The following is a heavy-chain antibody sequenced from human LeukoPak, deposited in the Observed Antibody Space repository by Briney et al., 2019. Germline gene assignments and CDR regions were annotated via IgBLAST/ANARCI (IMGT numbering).Heavy chain of an antibody. V-gene: IGHV3-23*01. D-gene: IGHD2-21*02. CDR2: ISGSGAGT. Sequence: QPGGSLRLSCAASGFTFSSFGLSWVRQAPGKGLEWVSIISGSGAGTIYADSVKDRFTVSRDNSKNTLYLQMNTLRAEDTAVYYCAKVPKYCGGDCYSYLYYWGQGTLATVSA. CDR1: GFTFSSFG. CDR3: AKVPKYCGGDCYSYLYY. J-gene: IGHJ4*02.